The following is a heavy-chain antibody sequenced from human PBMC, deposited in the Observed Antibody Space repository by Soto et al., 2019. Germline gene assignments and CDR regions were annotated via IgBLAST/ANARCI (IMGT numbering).Heavy chain of an antibody. D-gene: IGHD4-17*01. Sequence: EVQLVESGGGLVKPGGSLRLSCAASGFTFSNAWMSWVRQAPGKGLEWVGRIKSKTDGGTTDYAAPVKGRFTISRDDSKNTLYLQMNSLKTGDTAVYYCTTAYGDDAFDIWGQGTMVTVSS. CDR1: GFTFSNAW. J-gene: IGHJ3*02. V-gene: IGHV3-15*01. CDR3: TTAYGDDAFDI. CDR2: IKSKTDGGTT.